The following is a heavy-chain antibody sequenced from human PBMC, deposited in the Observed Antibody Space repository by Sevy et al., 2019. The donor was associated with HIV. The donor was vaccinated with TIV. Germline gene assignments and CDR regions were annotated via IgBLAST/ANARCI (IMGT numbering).Heavy chain of an antibody. J-gene: IGHJ6*02. CDR3: ARGPAASSGRGHGVVF. V-gene: IGHV3-7*01. CDR2: IREDGSEK. D-gene: IGHD2-2*01. Sequence: GGSLRLSCAASGFTFSSYWMTWVRQAPGKGLEWVASIREDGSEKNHVDSAKGRFTISRDNAVNSLYLQMNSLRVEDTAVYYCARGPAASSGRGHGVVFWGQGTTVTVSS. CDR1: GFTFSSYW.